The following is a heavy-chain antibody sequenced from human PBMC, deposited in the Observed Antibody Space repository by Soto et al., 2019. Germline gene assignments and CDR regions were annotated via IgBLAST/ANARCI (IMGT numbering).Heavy chain of an antibody. CDR2: IYYSGST. V-gene: IGHV4-59*01. CDR3: ARTSLAPQQALYNWFDP. D-gene: IGHD6-13*01. Sequence: SETLSLTCTVSGGSISSYYWSWIRQPTGKGLEWIGYIYYSGSTNYNPSLKSRVTISVDTSKNQFSLKLSSVTAADTAVYYCARTSLAPQQALYNWFDPWGQGTLVTVSS. CDR1: GGSISSYY. J-gene: IGHJ5*02.